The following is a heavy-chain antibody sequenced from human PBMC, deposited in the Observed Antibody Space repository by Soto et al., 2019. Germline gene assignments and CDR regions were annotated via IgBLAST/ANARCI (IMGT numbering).Heavy chain of an antibody. CDR1: GFTVSSNY. V-gene: IGHV3-53*04. J-gene: IGHJ6*03. Sequence: PGGSLRLSCAASGFTVSSNYMSWVRQAPGKGLEWVSVIYSGGSTYYADSVKGRFTISRHNSKNTLYLQMNSLRAEDTAVYYCARGGDNKPYYYYMDVWGKGTTVTVSS. D-gene: IGHD2-21*02. CDR3: ARGGDNKPYYYYMDV. CDR2: IYSGGST.